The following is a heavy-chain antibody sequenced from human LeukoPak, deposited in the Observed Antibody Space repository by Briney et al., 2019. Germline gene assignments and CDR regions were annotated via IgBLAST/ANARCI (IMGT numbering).Heavy chain of an antibody. CDR1: GFTFSNYA. V-gene: IGHV3-30-3*01. Sequence: GRSLRLSCAASGFTFSNYAIHWVRQAPGKGLEWVAVISYDGTNKYYADSVQGRFTISRDNSKNMLYLQMNSLRVEDTAVYYCVKDRIVISFGDVSKHWGQGTLVTVSS. CDR2: ISYDGTNK. CDR3: VKDRIVISFGDVSKH. J-gene: IGHJ1*01. D-gene: IGHD3-10*01.